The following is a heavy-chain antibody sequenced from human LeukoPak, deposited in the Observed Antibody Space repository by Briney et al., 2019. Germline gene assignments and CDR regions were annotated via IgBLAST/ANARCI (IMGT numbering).Heavy chain of an antibody. CDR1: GDSISSYY. CDR3: ARQVQGVIRPDY. J-gene: IGHJ4*02. V-gene: IGHV4-59*04. D-gene: IGHD1-1*01. Sequence: SETLSLTCTVSGDSISSYYWSWIRQPPGKGLEWLGYLYYSGSTYYNPSLKSRVTVSVDTSKNQFSLKLSSVTAADTAVYYCARQVQGVIRPDYWGQGTLVTVSS. CDR2: LYYSGST.